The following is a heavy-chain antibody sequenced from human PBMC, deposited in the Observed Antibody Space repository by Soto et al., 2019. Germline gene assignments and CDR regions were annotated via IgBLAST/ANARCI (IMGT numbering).Heavy chain of an antibody. Sequence: QVQLVQSGAEVKKPGSSVKVSCKASGGTFSSYPISWVRQAPGQGLEWMGGIIPIFGTANYAQTFEGRVTITADEPTGTAYMELSSLRSEDTAVYYCAIDGALGGFDYWGQGTLVTVSS. CDR2: IIPIFGTA. J-gene: IGHJ4*02. CDR1: GGTFSSYP. D-gene: IGHD1-26*01. CDR3: AIDGALGGFDY. V-gene: IGHV1-69*01.